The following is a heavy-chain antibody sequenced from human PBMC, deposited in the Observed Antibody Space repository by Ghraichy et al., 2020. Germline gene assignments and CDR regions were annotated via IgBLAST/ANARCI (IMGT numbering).Heavy chain of an antibody. Sequence: SETLSLTCTVSGGSISSGDYYWSWIRQPPGKGLEWIGYIYYSGSTYYNPSLKSRVTISVDTSKNQFSLKLSSVTAADTAVYYCARDRGRRGYDFWGGPAIGVGFDPWGQGTLVTVSS. J-gene: IGHJ5*02. CDR2: IYYSGST. V-gene: IGHV4-30-4*08. CDR3: ARDRGRRGYDFWGGPAIGVGFDP. CDR1: GGSISSGDYY. D-gene: IGHD3-3*01.